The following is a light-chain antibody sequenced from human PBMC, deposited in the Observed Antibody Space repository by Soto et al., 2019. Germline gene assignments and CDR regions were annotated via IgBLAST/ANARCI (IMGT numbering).Light chain of an antibody. CDR3: SSYPNTDSLDVV. CDR1: SSDVDNYRY. J-gene: IGLJ2*01. V-gene: IGLV2-14*03. Sequence: QSALTQPASVSGSPGQSITISCTGTSSDVDNYRYVSWYQQHPGQAPKLMIFDVNNRPLGVSDRFSGSKSGNTASLTISGLQADDEADYYCSSYPNTDSLDVVFGGGTKLTVL. CDR2: DVN.